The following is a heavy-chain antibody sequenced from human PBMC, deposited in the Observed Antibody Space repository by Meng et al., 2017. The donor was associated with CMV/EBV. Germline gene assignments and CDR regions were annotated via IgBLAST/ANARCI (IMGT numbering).Heavy chain of an antibody. CDR1: GFTFSSYW. CDR2: INSDGSST. Sequence: GGSLRLSCAASGFTFSSYWMHWVRQAPGKGLVWVSRINSDGSSTSYAESVKGRFTISRDNAKNTLYLQMNSLRAEDTAVYYCARGVYCSSTSCYMPGYFDLWGRGTLVTVSS. D-gene: IGHD2-2*02. J-gene: IGHJ2*01. CDR3: ARGVYCSSTSCYMPGYFDL. V-gene: IGHV3-74*01.